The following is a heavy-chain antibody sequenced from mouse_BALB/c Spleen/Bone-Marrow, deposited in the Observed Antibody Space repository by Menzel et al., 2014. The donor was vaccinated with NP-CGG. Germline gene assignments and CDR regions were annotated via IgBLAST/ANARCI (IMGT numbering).Heavy chain of an antibody. D-gene: IGHD2-10*02. V-gene: IGHV7-1*02. CDR3: ARDVGYGNYFVY. CDR2: SRNQAKYYTT. J-gene: IGHJ3*01. CDR1: WFTFRDFY. Sequence: EVKLMESGGGLVQPGDSLRLSCATSWFTFRDFYLEWVRQPPGKRLEWIAASRNQAKYYTTEYSASVRGRFIVSRDTSQSVLYLQMNALRAEDTAIYYCARDVGYGNYFVYWGQGTLVTVSA.